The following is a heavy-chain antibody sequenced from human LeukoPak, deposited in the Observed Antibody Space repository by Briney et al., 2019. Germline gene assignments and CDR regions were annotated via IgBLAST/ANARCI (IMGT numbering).Heavy chain of an antibody. J-gene: IGHJ4*02. CDR3: ARVVVRGVIIFPFDY. CDR1: GGTFSSYA. Sequence: SVKVSCKASGGTFSSYAISWVRQAPGQGLEWMGGIIPIFGTANYAQKFQGRVTITADKSTSTAYMELSSLRSEDTAVYYCARVVVRGVIIFPFDYWGQGTLVTVSS. CDR2: IIPIFGTA. V-gene: IGHV1-69*06. D-gene: IGHD3-10*01.